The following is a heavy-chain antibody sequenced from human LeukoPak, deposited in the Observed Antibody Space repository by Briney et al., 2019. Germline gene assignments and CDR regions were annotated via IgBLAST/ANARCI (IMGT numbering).Heavy chain of an antibody. D-gene: IGHD6-19*01. CDR3: ARGAHSYSSGWALWYFDL. CDR2: IWYDGSNK. J-gene: IGHJ2*01. V-gene: IGHV3-33*01. Sequence: GGSLRLSCAASGFTFSSYGMHWVRQAPGKGLEWVAVIWYDGSNKYYADSVKGRFTISRDNSKNTLYLQMNSLRAEDTAVYYCARGAHSYSSGWALWYFDLWGRGTLATVSS. CDR1: GFTFSSYG.